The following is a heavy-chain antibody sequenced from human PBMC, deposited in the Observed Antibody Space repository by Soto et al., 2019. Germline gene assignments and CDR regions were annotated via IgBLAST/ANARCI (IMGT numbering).Heavy chain of an antibody. CDR3: ARVEDYFDSSGYNY. CDR2: ISAYNGDT. CDR1: GYSFTNYG. J-gene: IGHJ4*02. D-gene: IGHD3-22*01. Sequence: ASVKVSCKASGYSFTNYGITWVRKAPGQGLEWMGWISAYNGDTHYSQKIQDRLTMTTDTSTSTAYMDKRSLTSDDTAVYYCARVEDYFDSSGYNYWGQGTLVTVSS. V-gene: IGHV1-18*01.